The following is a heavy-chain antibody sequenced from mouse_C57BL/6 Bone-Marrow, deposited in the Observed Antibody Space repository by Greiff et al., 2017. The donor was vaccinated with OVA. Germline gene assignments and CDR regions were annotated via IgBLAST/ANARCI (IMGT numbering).Heavy chain of an antibody. D-gene: IGHD1-1*02. CDR1: GYTFTSYW. CDR3: AIYYGTDYFDY. J-gene: IGHJ2*01. Sequence: VQLQQPGAELVKPGASVKVSCKASGYTFTSYWMHWVKQRPGQGLEWLGRIHPSDSDTIYNQKFKGKATLTVDKSSSTAYMQLSSLTSEDSAVYYCAIYYGTDYFDYWGQGTTLTVSS. V-gene: IGHV1-74*01. CDR2: IHPSDSDT.